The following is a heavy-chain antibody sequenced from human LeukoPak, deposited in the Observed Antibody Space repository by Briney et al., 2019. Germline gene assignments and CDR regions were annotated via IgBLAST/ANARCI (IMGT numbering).Heavy chain of an antibody. CDR2: ISSSSSTI. Sequence: GGSLRLSCAASGFTFSDYYMNWVRQAPGKGLEWVSYISSSSSTIYYADSVKGRFTISRDNAKNSLYLQMNSLRAEDTAVYYCAREGGSGSSYYFDYWGQGTLVTVSS. D-gene: IGHD3-10*01. J-gene: IGHJ4*02. CDR3: AREGGSGSSYYFDY. V-gene: IGHV3-48*01. CDR1: GFTFSDYY.